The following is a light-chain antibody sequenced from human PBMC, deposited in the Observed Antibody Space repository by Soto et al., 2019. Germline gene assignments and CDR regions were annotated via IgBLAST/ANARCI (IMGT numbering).Light chain of an antibody. CDR2: FNTDGSH. Sequence: QPVLTQMSSASASLGASVKLTCTLTSGHITHAIAWHQQQPEKGPRFLMKFNTDGSHSKGDGIPDRFSGSTSGADHYLTISRLLSEDEADYYCQTWGTGIWVFGGGTKLTVL. V-gene: IGLV4-69*01. J-gene: IGLJ3*02. CDR3: QTWGTGIWV. CDR1: SGHITHA.